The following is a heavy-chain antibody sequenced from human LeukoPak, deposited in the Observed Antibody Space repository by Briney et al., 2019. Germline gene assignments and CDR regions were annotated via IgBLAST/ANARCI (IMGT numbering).Heavy chain of an antibody. V-gene: IGHV3-23*01. J-gene: IGHJ4*02. CDR3: ARDWNYYGSGSYYYY. D-gene: IGHD3-10*01. CDR2: ISGSGGST. CDR1: GFTFSSYA. Sequence: GGSLRLSCAASGFTFSSYAMSWVRQAPGKGLEWVSAISGSGGSTYYADSVKGRFTISRDNSKNTLYLQMNSLRAEDTAVYYCARDWNYYGSGSYYYYWGQGTLVTVSS.